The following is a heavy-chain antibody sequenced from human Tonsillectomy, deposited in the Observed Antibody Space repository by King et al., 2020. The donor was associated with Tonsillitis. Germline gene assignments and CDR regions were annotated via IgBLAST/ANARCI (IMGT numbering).Heavy chain of an antibody. J-gene: IGHJ4*02. CDR3: TSREMRDDYSPFHY. D-gene: IGHD5-24*01. Sequence: VQLVESGGGVVQPGRSLRLSCAASGFTFSEYAMNWVRQAPGKGLEWVAVISYDGSEIYYADSVEGRFTISRDNPKNTLYLQMNSLITEDTAVYYCTSREMRDDYSPFHYWGQGTLVTVSS. V-gene: IGHV3-30-3*01. CDR1: GFTFSEYA. CDR2: ISYDGSEI.